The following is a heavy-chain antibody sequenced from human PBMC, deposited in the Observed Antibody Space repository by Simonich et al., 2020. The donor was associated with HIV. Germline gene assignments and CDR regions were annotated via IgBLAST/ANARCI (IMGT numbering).Heavy chain of an antibody. CDR2: ITPGGSR. Sequence: QVQLVQSGAEVKKPGASVKVSCKASGYTFTSYYMNWVRQAPGQGLEWMGKITPGGSRTYAQKVQGRVTMTRDTSTSTVYMELSSLRSEDPAVYYCAGDSGGYWYFDLWGRGTLVTVSS. J-gene: IGHJ2*01. D-gene: IGHD2-15*01. V-gene: IGHV1-46*01. CDR1: GYTFTSYY. CDR3: AGDSGGYWYFDL.